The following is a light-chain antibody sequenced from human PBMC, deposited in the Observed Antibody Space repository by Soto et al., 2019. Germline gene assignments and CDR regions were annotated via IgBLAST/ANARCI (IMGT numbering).Light chain of an antibody. Sequence: EIVLTQSPGTLSLSPGESTTLSCMASQSVGSSYLAWYQHKPGQAPRILIYGATSRATGIPDRFSGSGSGTDFTLTISRLDPEYFAVYFCQQYNYLITFGQGTRLEIK. CDR3: QQYNYLIT. V-gene: IGKV3-20*01. CDR2: GAT. CDR1: QSVGSSY. J-gene: IGKJ5*01.